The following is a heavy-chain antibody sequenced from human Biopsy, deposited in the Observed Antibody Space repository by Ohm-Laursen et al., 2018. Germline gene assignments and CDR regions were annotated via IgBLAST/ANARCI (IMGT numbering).Heavy chain of an antibody. J-gene: IGHJ6*02. Sequence: SDTLSLTCTVSGGSISTYYWTWIRQPPGKGLEWLGYIYSSGSTNYNPSLQRRVTISVDTSKSQFSLKLTSVTAADTAVYYCARVMTTIGYYYAIDVWGQGTTVTVSS. CDR2: IYSSGST. CDR3: ARVMTTIGYYYAIDV. D-gene: IGHD5-24*01. V-gene: IGHV4-59*07. CDR1: GGSISTYY.